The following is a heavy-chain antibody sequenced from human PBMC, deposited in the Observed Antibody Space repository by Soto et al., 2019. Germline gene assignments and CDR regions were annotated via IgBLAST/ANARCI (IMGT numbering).Heavy chain of an antibody. CDR2: INAGNGNA. V-gene: IGHV1-3*05. Sequence: QVQLVQSGAEEKKPGASVKVACKASGYTFTSYASHWVRQAPGQRLEWMGWINAGNGNAKYSQKFQGRVSITRDTSATTAYMELSSLRSEDTAVYYCAIGSRRDYWGQGTLVSVSS. CDR3: AIGSRRDY. D-gene: IGHD1-26*01. J-gene: IGHJ4*02. CDR1: GYTFTSYA.